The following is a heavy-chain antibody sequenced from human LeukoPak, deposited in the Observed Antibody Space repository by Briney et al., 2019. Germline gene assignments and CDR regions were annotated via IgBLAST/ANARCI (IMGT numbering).Heavy chain of an antibody. J-gene: IGHJ4*02. CDR1: GFTFSSYA. CDR2: ISYDGSNK. V-gene: IGHV3-30*07. Sequence: GGSLRLSCAASGFTFSSYAMHWVRQAPGKGLEWVAVISYDGSNKYYADSAKGRFTISRDNSKNTLYLQMNSLRAEDTAVYYCAKDREVVTRYYFDYWGQGTLVTVSS. CDR3: AKDREVVTRYYFDY. D-gene: IGHD4-23*01.